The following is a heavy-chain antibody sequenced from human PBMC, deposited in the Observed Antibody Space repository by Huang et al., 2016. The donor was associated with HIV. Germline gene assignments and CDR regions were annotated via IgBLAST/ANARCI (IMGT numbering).Heavy chain of an antibody. CDR2: ISSSGSTI. CDR1: GFTFSDYY. Sequence: QVQLVESGGGLVKPGGSLRLSCAASGFTFSDYYRSWIRQAAGKGLEWVSCISSSGSTIYYADAVKGRFTISRDNAKNSLYLQMNSLRAEDTAVYYCARDHSYGWFDYWGQGTLVTVSS. J-gene: IGHJ4*02. V-gene: IGHV3-11*01. D-gene: IGHD5-18*01. CDR3: ARDHSYGWFDY.